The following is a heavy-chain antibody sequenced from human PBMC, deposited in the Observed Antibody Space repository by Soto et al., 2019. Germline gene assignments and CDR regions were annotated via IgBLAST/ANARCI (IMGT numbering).Heavy chain of an antibody. Sequence: PGGSLRLSCAASGFTFSSYWMHWVRQAPGKGLVWVSRINSDGSNTNYADSVKGRFTISRDNAKNTLYLQMNSLRAEDTAVYYCAREPYSSDWSEADYWGQGTLVTVSS. J-gene: IGHJ4*02. D-gene: IGHD6-19*01. CDR3: AREPYSSDWSEADY. CDR1: GFTFSSYW. CDR2: INSDGSNT. V-gene: IGHV3-74*01.